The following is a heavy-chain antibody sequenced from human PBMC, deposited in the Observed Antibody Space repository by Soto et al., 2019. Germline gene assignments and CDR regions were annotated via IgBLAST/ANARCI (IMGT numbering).Heavy chain of an antibody. Sequence: QVQLVQSGAEVKKPGSSVKVSCKASGGTFSSYAISWVRQAPGQGLEWMGGIIPIFGTANYAQKFQGRVTITADESTSTAYMELSSLRSEDTAVYYCARDRPWLVRPPPGDYYYGMDVWGQGTTVTVSS. CDR1: GGTFSSYA. D-gene: IGHD6-19*01. J-gene: IGHJ6*02. CDR3: ARDRPWLVRPPPGDYYYGMDV. CDR2: IIPIFGTA. V-gene: IGHV1-69*01.